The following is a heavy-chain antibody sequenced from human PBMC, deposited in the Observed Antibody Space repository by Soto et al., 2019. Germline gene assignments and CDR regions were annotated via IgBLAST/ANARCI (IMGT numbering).Heavy chain of an antibody. Sequence: PSETLSLTCTVSGGSISSGNYYWSWIRQPPGKGLEWIGYIYYSGSTYYNPSLKSRVTISVDTSKNQFSLKLSSVTAADTAVYYCARWGIVATRHWFDPWGQGTLVTVSS. D-gene: IGHD5-12*01. V-gene: IGHV4-30-4*01. J-gene: IGHJ5*02. CDR3: ARWGIVATRHWFDP. CDR2: IYYSGST. CDR1: GGSISSGNYY.